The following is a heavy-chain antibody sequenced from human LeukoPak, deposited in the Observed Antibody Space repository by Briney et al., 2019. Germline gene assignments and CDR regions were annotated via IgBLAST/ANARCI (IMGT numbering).Heavy chain of an antibody. CDR2: ISAYSGHT. CDR1: GFTFTTYG. V-gene: IGHV1-18*01. Sequence: SVKVSCKTSGFTFTTYGINWVRQAPGQGLEWMGWISAYSGHTNYEQSLQGRVTMTRDTSTSTAYMELRSLRSDDTAVYYCARDYDDNSRCFGYWGQGTLVTVPS. D-gene: IGHD4-23*01. J-gene: IGHJ4*02. CDR3: ARDYDDNSRCFGY.